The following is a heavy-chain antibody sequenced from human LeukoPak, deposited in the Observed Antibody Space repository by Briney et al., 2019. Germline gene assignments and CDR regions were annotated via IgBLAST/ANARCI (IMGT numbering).Heavy chain of an antibody. CDR3: AIDILTGYYFSSYAFDI. Sequence: ASVKVSCKASGYTFTGYYMHWVRQAPGQGLEWMGWINPNSGGTNYVQKFQGRVTMTRDTSISTAYMELSRLRSDDTAVYYCAIDILTGYYFSSYAFDIWGQGTMVTVSS. V-gene: IGHV1-2*02. CDR1: GYTFTGYY. D-gene: IGHD3-9*01. J-gene: IGHJ3*02. CDR2: INPNSGGT.